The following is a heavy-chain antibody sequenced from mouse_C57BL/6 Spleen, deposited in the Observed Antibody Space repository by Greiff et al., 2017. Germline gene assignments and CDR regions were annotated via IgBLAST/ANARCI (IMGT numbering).Heavy chain of an antibody. D-gene: IGHD2-3*01. CDR1: GFTFSSYA. Sequence: EVMLVESGEGLVKPGGSLKLSCAASGFTFSSYAMSWVRQTPEKRLEWVAYISSGGDYIYYADTVKGRFTISRDNARNTLYLQMSSLKSEDTAMYYCTRDNDGYYYYYAMDYWVKEPQSPSPQ. V-gene: IGHV5-9-1*02. CDR3: TRDNDGYYYYYAMDY. CDR2: ISSGGDYI. J-gene: IGHJ4*01.